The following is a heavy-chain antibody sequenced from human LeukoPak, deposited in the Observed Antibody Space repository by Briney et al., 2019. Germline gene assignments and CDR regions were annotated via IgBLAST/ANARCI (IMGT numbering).Heavy chain of an antibody. CDR2: IYTSGST. CDR1: GGSISSGSYY. CDR3: ARGSKEYELGYCSSTSCLSDAFDI. V-gene: IGHV4-61*02. D-gene: IGHD2-2*01. Sequence: PSQTLSLTCTVSGGSISSGSYYWRWIRQPAGKGLEWIGRIYTSGSTNYNPSLKSRVTISVDTSKNQFSLKLSSVTAADTAVYYCARGSKEYELGYCSSTSCLSDAFDIWGQGTMVTVSS. J-gene: IGHJ3*02.